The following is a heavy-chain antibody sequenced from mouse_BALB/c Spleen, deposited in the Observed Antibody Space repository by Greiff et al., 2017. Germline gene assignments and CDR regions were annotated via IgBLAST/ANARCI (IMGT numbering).Heavy chain of an antibody. CDR1: GFTFSSFG. V-gene: IGHV5-17*02. Sequence: EVQVVESGGGLVQPGGSRKLSCAASGFTFSSFGMHWVRQAPEKGLEWVAYISSGSSTIYYADTVKGRFTISRDNPKNTLFLQMTSLRSEDTAMYYCAGDRYDVAWFAYWGQGTLVTVSA. D-gene: IGHD2-14*01. J-gene: IGHJ3*01. CDR2: ISSGSSTI. CDR3: AGDRYDVAWFAY.